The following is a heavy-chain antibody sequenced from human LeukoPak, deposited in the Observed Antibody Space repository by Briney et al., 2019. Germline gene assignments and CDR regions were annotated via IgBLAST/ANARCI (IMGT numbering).Heavy chain of an antibody. CDR1: GYTFTSNY. CDR3: ARGYCSRTSCWYSDY. J-gene: IGHJ4*02. V-gene: IGHV1-8*01. CDR2: MNPNTGNT. Sequence: HEASVKVSCKASGYTFTSNYMLWVRKATGQGLEWMGWMNPNTGNTGYAQKFQGRVTMTRSTSISTAYMELSSLRSEDTAVYYCARGYCSRTSCWYSDYWGQGTLVTVSS. D-gene: IGHD2-2*01.